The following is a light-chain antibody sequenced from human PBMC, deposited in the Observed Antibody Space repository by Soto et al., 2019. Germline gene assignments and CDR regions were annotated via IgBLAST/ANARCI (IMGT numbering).Light chain of an antibody. CDR2: GAS. V-gene: IGKV3-20*01. CDR1: QSVSSSY. J-gene: IGKJ1*01. CDR3: QQYGSSPRT. Sequence: EIVLAQSPGTLSLSPVERATVSCSASQSVSSSYLAWYQQKPGQAPRLLIYGASSRATGIPDRFSGSGSGTDFTLTISRLEPEDFAVYYCQQYGSSPRTFGQGTKVDI.